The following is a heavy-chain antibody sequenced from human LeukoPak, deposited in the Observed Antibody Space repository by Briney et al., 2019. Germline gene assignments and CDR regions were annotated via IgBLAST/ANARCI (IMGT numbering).Heavy chain of an antibody. CDR3: AKRGHCSATCSYDY. J-gene: IGHJ4*02. CDR2: ISCISSTI. Sequence: GGSLRLSCAASGFTFSSYSMNWARQSPGKGLEWVSYISCISSTIYYAHSVKGRFTISRDNPKNTVSLQMNNLIPQTTAFFYCAKRGHCSATCSYDYWGQGTLVTVSS. V-gene: IGHV3-48*01. D-gene: IGHD2-15*01. CDR1: GFTFSSYS.